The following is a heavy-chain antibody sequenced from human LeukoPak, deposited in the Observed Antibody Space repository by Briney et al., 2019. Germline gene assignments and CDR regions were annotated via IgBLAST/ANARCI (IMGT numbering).Heavy chain of an antibody. J-gene: IGHJ3*02. CDR3: ARDVGDPRGAFDI. CDR1: GGSLASGGAY. V-gene: IGHV4-31*03. CDR2: IYYSGST. D-gene: IGHD2-15*01. Sequence: SQTLPLTCTVSGGSLASGGAYWSWILEHGWKGLEWIGYIYYSGSTYYNPSLKSRVTISVDTSKNQFSLKLSSVTAADTAVYYCARDVGDPRGAFDIWGQGTMVTVSS.